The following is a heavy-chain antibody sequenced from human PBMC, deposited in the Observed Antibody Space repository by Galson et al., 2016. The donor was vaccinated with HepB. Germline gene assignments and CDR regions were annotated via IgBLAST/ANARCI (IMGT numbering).Heavy chain of an antibody. Sequence: SETLSLTCTVSGGSISSRSYYWDWIRQPPGKGLEWIGRIDNSEKRDYNPSLKSRAAISVDTSKNQFSLTLISVTGADTAVYYCARQFKQWPFDYWGQGTLVTVSS. J-gene: IGHJ4*02. CDR3: ARQFKQWPFDY. CDR2: IDNSEKR. V-gene: IGHV4-39*01. D-gene: IGHD6-19*01. CDR1: GGSISSRSYY.